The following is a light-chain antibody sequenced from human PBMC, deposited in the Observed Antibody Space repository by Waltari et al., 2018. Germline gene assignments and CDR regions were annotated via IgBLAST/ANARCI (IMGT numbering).Light chain of an antibody. CDR3: QQTYGSPPT. V-gene: IGKV1-39*01. J-gene: IGKJ3*01. Sequence: DIQMTQSPSSLSASVGDRVTITCRASQSISTYLHWYQQKPGKAPKLLVYASSNFQTGVSSRFSGSGSGTDFTLPISSLEPEDFATYYCQQTYGSPPTFGPGTKVDI. CDR1: QSISTY. CDR2: ASS.